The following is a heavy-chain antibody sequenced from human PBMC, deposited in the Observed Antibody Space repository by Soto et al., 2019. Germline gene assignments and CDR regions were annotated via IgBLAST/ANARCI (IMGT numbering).Heavy chain of an antibody. J-gene: IGHJ6*02. CDR2: FDPEDGET. Sequence: QVQLVQSGAEVKKPGASVKVSCKVSGYTLTELSMHWVRQAPGKGLEWMGGFDPEDGETIYAQKFQGRVTMTEDTSTDTAYMELSSLRSEDTAVYYCATDGLLVPAATFEYYYGMDVWGQGTTVTVSS. D-gene: IGHD2-2*01. V-gene: IGHV1-24*01. CDR3: ATDGLLVPAATFEYYYGMDV. CDR1: GYTLTELS.